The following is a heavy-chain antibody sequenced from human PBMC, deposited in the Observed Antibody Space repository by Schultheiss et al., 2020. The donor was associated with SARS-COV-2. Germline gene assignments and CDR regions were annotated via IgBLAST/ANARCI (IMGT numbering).Heavy chain of an antibody. J-gene: IGHJ5*02. CDR2: IYYSGST. CDR3: ARVRGYSRPSNWFDP. CDR1: GGSISSYY. D-gene: IGHD5-12*01. Sequence: SETLSLTCTVSGGSISSYYWSWIRQPPGKGLEWIGYIYYSGSTNYNPSLKSRVTISVDTSKNQFSLKLSSVTAADTAVYYCARVRGYSRPSNWFDPWGQGTLVTVSS. V-gene: IGHV4-59*08.